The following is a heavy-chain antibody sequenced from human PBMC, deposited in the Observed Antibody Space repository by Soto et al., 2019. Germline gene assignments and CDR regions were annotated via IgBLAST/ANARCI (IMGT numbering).Heavy chain of an antibody. CDR1: GYTFTSYG. CDR3: ARDRPGYCSSTSCLYPTFDY. D-gene: IGHD2-2*01. CDR2: ISAYNGNT. Sequence: GASVKVSCKASGYTFTSYGISWVRQAPGQGLEWMGWISAYNGNTNYAQKLQGRVTMTTDTSTSTAYMELRSLRSDDTAVYYCARDRPGYCSSTSCLYPTFDYCGQGPLVTVYS. J-gene: IGHJ4*02. V-gene: IGHV1-18*01.